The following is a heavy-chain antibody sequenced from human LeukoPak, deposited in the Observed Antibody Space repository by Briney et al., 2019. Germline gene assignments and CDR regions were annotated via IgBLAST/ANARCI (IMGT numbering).Heavy chain of an antibody. Sequence: SETLSLTCTVSGDSISSPFYYWAWLRQPPGKGLQWIGTIYYTGSTYSNPSLKSRVTISDETSNNQFFLRLASVTAADTALYYCARGRGSYLGGFIDYWGQGNLVTVSS. D-gene: IGHD1-26*01. CDR2: IYYTGST. V-gene: IGHV4-39*07. CDR1: GDSISSPFYY. J-gene: IGHJ4*02. CDR3: ARGRGSYLGGFIDY.